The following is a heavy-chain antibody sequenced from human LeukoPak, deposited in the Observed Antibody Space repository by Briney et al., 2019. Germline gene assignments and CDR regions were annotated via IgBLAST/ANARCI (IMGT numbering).Heavy chain of an antibody. CDR2: FDREDGEA. J-gene: IGHJ5*02. Sequence: ASVTVSCTVSGYIFTELSIHWVRQAPGKGLEGMGGFDREDGEAIYAQKFRGRVTMTEDTSTDTAYMELSSLRSEDTAVYYCPTRQLWLLGWFDPWGQGTLVTVSS. D-gene: IGHD5-18*01. V-gene: IGHV1-24*01. CDR3: PTRQLWLLGWFDP. CDR1: GYIFTELS.